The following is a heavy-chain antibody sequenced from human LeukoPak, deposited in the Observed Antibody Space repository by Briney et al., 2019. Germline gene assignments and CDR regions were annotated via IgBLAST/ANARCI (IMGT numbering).Heavy chain of an antibody. CDR2: ISYDGSNK. V-gene: IGHV3-30*01. Sequence: GGSLRLSCAASGFTFSSYAMHWVRQAPGKGLEWVAVISYDGSNKYYADSVKGRFTISRDNSKNTLYLQMNCLRAEDTAVYYCARENLGGGTYCGGDCSNYYYYYMDVWGKGTTVTVSS. CDR1: GFTFSSYA. J-gene: IGHJ6*03. D-gene: IGHD2-21*02. CDR3: ARENLGGGTYCGGDCSNYYYYYMDV.